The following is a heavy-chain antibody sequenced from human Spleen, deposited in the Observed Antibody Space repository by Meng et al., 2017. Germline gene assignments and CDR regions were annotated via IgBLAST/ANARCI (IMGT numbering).Heavy chain of an antibody. CDR2: INHSGRT. CDR3: ARFSNYEGYFDY. V-gene: IGHV4-34*01. CDR1: GGSSSCYY. J-gene: IGHJ4*02. Sequence: VRIQECGCSRLTPVEPTFLPCAFSGGSSSCYYWRWIRQPPGKGLEWIGEINHSGRTNYNPSLKSRVTISVDTSKNQFSLKLSSVTAADTAVYYCARFSNYEGYFDYWGQGTLVTVSS. D-gene: IGHD4-11*01.